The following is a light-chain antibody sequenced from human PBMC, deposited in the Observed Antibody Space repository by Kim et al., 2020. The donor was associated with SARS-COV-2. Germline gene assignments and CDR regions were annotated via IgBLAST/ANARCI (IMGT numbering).Light chain of an antibody. CDR2: DVS. Sequence: GQSVTLPFPGTSSDVGGYNYVSWYQQHPGKAPKLMIYDVSKRPSGVPDRFSGSKSGNTASLTISGLQAEDEADYYCCSYAGSYTYVFGTGTKVTVL. CDR1: SSDVGGYNY. V-gene: IGLV2-11*01. J-gene: IGLJ1*01. CDR3: CSYAGSYTYV.